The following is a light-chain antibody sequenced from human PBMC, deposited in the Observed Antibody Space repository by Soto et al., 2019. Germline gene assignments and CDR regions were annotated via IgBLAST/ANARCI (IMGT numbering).Light chain of an antibody. CDR2: EVT. V-gene: IGLV2-14*01. Sequence: QSALTQPASVSGSPGQSITISCTGTSSDIGGSDFVSWYQQHPGKAPKLVMSEVTDRPSGVSNRFSGSKSGNTASLTISGLQAEDEAEYYCSSYTNINTRACVFGTGTKVTVL. CDR1: SSDIGGSDF. CDR3: SSYTNINTRACV. J-gene: IGLJ1*01.